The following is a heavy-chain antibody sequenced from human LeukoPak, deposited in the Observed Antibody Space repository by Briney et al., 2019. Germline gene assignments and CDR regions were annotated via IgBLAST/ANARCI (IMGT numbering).Heavy chain of an antibody. D-gene: IGHD4-23*01. CDR3: AKGPTTVVTD. Sequence: GGSLRLSCAVSGFTFSSYAMSWVRQAPGKGLEWVSTFSGSGGTTYYADSVKGRFTISRDNSKNTLYLQMNSLRADDTAVYYCAKGPTTVVTDWGQGTLVTVSS. J-gene: IGHJ4*02. CDR1: GFTFSSYA. V-gene: IGHV3-23*01. CDR2: FSGSGGTT.